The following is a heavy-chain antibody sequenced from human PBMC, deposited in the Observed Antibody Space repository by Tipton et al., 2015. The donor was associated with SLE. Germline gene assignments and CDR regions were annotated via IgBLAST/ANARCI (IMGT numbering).Heavy chain of an antibody. CDR2: ISSTSSYT. D-gene: IGHD4-17*01. J-gene: IGHJ6*04. V-gene: IGHV3-21*01. CDR3: ARDGRGDYPKGVMDV. CDR1: GFTLSVYS. Sequence: SLRLSCVAPGFTLSVYSMNWVRQAPGKGLEWVSFISSTSSYTFYADSVKGRFTISRDNAKNSLFLQMNSLRAEDTAVYYCARDGRGDYPKGVMDVWGKGTTDTVSS.